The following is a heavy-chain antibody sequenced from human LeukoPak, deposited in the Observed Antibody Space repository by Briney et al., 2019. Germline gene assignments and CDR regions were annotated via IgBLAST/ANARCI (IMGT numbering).Heavy chain of an antibody. V-gene: IGHV1-69*13. D-gene: IGHD4-17*01. Sequence: SVKVSCKASGGTFNSYAISWVRQAPGQGLEWMGGIIPIFGTANYAQKFQGRVTITADESTSTAYMELSSLRSEDTAVYYCARCLRCGDYGYYFDYWGQGTLVTVSS. CDR1: GGTFNSYA. CDR3: ARCLRCGDYGYYFDY. J-gene: IGHJ4*02. CDR2: IIPIFGTA.